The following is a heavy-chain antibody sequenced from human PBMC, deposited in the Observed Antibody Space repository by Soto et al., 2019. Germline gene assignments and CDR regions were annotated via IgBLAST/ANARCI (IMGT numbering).Heavy chain of an antibody. Sequence: GASVKVSCKASGYTFTSYYMHCVRQAPGQGLEWMGIINPSGGSTSYAQKFQGRVTMTGDTSTSTVYMELSSLRSEDTAVYYCARRHLEWFGELGVYYYYMDVWGKGTTVTVSS. V-gene: IGHV1-46*03. J-gene: IGHJ6*03. CDR2: INPSGGST. CDR3: ARRHLEWFGELGVYYYYMDV. D-gene: IGHD3-10*01. CDR1: GYTFTSYY.